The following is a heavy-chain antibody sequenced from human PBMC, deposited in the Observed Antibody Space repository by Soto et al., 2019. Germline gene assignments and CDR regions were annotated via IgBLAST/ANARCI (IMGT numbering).Heavy chain of an antibody. D-gene: IGHD4-17*01. V-gene: IGHV4-4*02. CDR3: ARVINYGRSYYYYMDV. Sequence: SETLSLTCAVSSGSISSSNWWSWVRQPPGKGLEWIGEIYHSGSTNYNPSLKSRVTISVDKSKNQFSLKLSSVTAADTAVYYCARVINYGRSYYYYMDVWGKGTTVTVSS. J-gene: IGHJ6*03. CDR2: IYHSGST. CDR1: SGSISSSNW.